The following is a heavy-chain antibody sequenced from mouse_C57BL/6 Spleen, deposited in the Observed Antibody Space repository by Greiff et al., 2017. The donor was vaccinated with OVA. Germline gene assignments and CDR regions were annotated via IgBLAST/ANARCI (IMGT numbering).Heavy chain of an antibody. CDR3: ARNPTGMAMDY. J-gene: IGHJ4*01. CDR1: GFTFSDYG. CDR2: ISSGSSTI. Sequence: EVQGVESGGGLVKPGGSLKLSCAASGFTFSDYGMHWVRQAPEKGLEWVAYISSGSSTIYYEDTVKGRFTISRDNAKNTLFLQMTSLRSEDTAMYYCARNPTGMAMDYWGQGTSVTVSS. D-gene: IGHD4-1*02. V-gene: IGHV5-17*01.